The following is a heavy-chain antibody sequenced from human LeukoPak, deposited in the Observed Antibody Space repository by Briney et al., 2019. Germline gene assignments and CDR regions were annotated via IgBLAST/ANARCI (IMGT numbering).Heavy chain of an antibody. CDR2: ISSSSSTI. J-gene: IGHJ3*02. V-gene: IGHV3-48*01. CDR1: GFTFSDYW. Sequence: GGSLRLSCVASGFTFSDYWMSWVRQAPGKGLEWVSYISSSSSTIYYADSVKGRFTISRDNAKNSLYLQMNSLRAEDTAVYYCARARSGAFDIWGQGTMVTVSS. D-gene: IGHD1-26*01. CDR3: ARARSGAFDI.